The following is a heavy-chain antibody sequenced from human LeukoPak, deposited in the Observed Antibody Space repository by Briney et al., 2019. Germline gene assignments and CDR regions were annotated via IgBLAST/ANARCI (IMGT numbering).Heavy chain of an antibody. CDR1: GFTFSNYD. J-gene: IGHJ4*02. V-gene: IGHV3-23*01. CDR2: ISGSTGST. D-gene: IGHD6-13*01. CDR3: AKEYSSSWSTFDY. Sequence: GGSLRLSCAASGFTFSNYDMNWVRQAPGKGLEWVSLISGSTGSTYYADSVKGRFSIPRDNSKNTIYLQMNSLRDEDTAVYYCAKEYSSSWSTFDYWGQGTLVTVSS.